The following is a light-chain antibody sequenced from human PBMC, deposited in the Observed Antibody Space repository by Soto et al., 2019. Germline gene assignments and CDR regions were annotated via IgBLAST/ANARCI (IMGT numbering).Light chain of an antibody. CDR1: QSVTSSC. Sequence: EVVLAQSPGTLSLSPGERATLTCTASQSVTSSCLAWYQRKPGQAPRLLIHTTSIRATDIPDRFSGSGSGTDLTLTISSLEQEDFVVYYCQQCGGSPLFSFGPGTKVDIK. V-gene: IGKV3-20*01. J-gene: IGKJ3*01. CDR3: QQCGGSPLFS. CDR2: TTS.